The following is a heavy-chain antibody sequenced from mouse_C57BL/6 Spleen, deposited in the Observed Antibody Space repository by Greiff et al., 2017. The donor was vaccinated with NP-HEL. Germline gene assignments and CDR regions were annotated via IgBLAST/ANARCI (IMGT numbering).Heavy chain of an antibody. D-gene: IGHD1-1*01. Sequence: EVQLQESGPGLVKPSQSLSLTCSVTGYSITSGYYWNWIRQFPGNKLEWMGYISYDGSNNYNPSLKNRISITRDTSKNQFFLKLNSVTTEDTATYDCATVVALPWHYFDYWGQGTTLTVSS. J-gene: IGHJ2*01. CDR2: ISYDGSN. CDR1: GYSITSGYY. V-gene: IGHV3-6*01. CDR3: ATVVALPWHYFDY.